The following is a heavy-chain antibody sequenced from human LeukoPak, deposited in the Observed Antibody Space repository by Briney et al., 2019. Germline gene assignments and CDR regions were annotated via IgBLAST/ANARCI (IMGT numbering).Heavy chain of an antibody. J-gene: IGHJ3*02. CDR3: ARDYDTLTTNAFDI. CDR2: MNPNSGNT. Sequence: ASVKVSCKASGYTFTSYDINWVRQATGQGLEWMGWMNPNSGNTGYAQKFQGRVTMTRNTSISTAYMELSSLRSEDTAVYYCARDYDTLTTNAFDIWGQGTMVTVSS. CDR1: GYTFTSYD. V-gene: IGHV1-8*01. D-gene: IGHD3-9*01.